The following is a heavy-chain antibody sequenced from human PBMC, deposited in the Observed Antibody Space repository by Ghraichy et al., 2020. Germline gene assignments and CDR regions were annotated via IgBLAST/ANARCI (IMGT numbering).Heavy chain of an antibody. D-gene: IGHD2-15*01. CDR1: GGSISSSSYY. V-gene: IGHV4-39*01. CDR2: IYYSGST. CDR3: ARHRDMEFYFDY. Sequence: SETLSLTCTVSGGSISSSSYYWGWIRQPPGKGLEWIGSIYYSGSTYYNPSLKSRVTISVDTSKNQFSLKLSSVTAADTAVYYCARHRDMEFYFDYWGQGTLVTVSS. J-gene: IGHJ4*02.